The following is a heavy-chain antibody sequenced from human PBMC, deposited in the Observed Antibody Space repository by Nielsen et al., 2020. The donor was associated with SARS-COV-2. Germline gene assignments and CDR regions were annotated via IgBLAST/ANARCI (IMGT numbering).Heavy chain of an antibody. CDR3: AKDVRPVGATFYYFDS. D-gene: IGHD1-26*01. Sequence: GESLKISCAASGFTFSSYGMHWVRQAPGKGLEWVAVIWYDGSNKYYADSVKGRFTISRDNAKNSLYLQMNSLRAEDTALYYCAKDVRPVGATFYYFDSWGQGTLVTVSS. CDR1: GFTFSSYG. J-gene: IGHJ4*02. V-gene: IGHV3-33*03. CDR2: IWYDGSNK.